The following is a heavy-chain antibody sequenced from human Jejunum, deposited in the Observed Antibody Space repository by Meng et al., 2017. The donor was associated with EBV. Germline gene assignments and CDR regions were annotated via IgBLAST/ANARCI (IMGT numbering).Heavy chain of an antibody. J-gene: IGHJ4*02. CDR3: AYYLSGRGGVGS. V-gene: IGHV4-61*01. CDR1: DSVTSATSH. Sequence: REEPGPGLVKPWDTLSLPVTCLGDSVTSATSHWGWTRQPPGKGLEWIGYIYNGGSTNYIPSLRTRVTISLDTSKNQFSLKLSSVTAADTAMYYCAYYLSGRGGVGSWGQGTLVTVSS. CDR2: IYNGGST. D-gene: IGHD1-26*01.